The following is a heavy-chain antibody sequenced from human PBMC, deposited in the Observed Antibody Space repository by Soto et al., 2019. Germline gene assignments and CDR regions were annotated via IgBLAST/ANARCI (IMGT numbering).Heavy chain of an antibody. CDR1: GGSISSYY. D-gene: IGHD6-19*01. CDR2: IYYSGST. J-gene: IGHJ4*02. V-gene: IGHV4-59*08. Sequence: SESLSLTCTVSGGSISSYYWSWIRQPPGKGLEWIGYIYYSGSTNYNPSLKSRVTISVDTSKNQFSLKLSSVTAADTAVYYCERQYSSGWTGVYFDYWGQGTLVTVSS. CDR3: ERQYSSGWTGVYFDY.